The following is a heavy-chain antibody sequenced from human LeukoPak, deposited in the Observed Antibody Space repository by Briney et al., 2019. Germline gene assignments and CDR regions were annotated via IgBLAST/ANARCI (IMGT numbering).Heavy chain of an antibody. J-gene: IGHJ4*02. Sequence: GGSLRLSCAASGFTVSSNYMSWVRQAPGKGLEWVSVIYSGGSTYYADSVKGRFTISRDNSKNTLHLQMNSLRAEDTAVYYCARGQWLVHLDYWGQGTLVTVSS. D-gene: IGHD6-19*01. V-gene: IGHV3-66*01. CDR3: ARGQWLVHLDY. CDR2: IYSGGST. CDR1: GFTVSSNY.